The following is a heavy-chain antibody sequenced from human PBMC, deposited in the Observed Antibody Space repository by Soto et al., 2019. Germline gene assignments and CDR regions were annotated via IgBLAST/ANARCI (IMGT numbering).Heavy chain of an antibody. V-gene: IGHV4-34*01. CDR1: GGSFSRYY. CDR3: ARGEGRLVGTWFDP. D-gene: IGHD5-12*01. CDR2: INHSGST. J-gene: IGHJ5*02. Sequence: SETLSLTCDVYGGSFSRYYWNWIRQPPGKGLEWLGEINHSGSTNYNPSLESRVTISLDTSKTQFSLKLTSVTAADTAVYYCARGEGRLVGTWFDPWGQGTLVTVSS.